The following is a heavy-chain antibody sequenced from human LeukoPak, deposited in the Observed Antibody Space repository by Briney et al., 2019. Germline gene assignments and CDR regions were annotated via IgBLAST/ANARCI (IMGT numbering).Heavy chain of an antibody. J-gene: IGHJ5*02. V-gene: IGHV3-48*04. Sequence: GGSLRLSCAASGFAFSSYSMNWVRQAPGKGLEWVSYISSSSSTIYYADSVKGRFTISRDNAKNSLYLQMNSLRAEDTAVYYCARVNVLQYFDWLFDPWGQGTLVTVSS. D-gene: IGHD3-9*01. CDR1: GFAFSSYS. CDR3: ARVNVLQYFDWLFDP. CDR2: ISSSSSTI.